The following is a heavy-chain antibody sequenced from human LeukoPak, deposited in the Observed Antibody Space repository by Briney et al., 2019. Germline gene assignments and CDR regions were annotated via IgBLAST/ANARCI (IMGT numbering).Heavy chain of an antibody. CDR1: GYTFTGYF. Sequence: VKVSCKASGYTFTGYFIHWVRQAPGQGLEWMGYINPNSGYTNYAQKFQDRVTVTRDMSISTAYMELSRLRSDDTAVYYCAREEANTRIHFDYWGQGTLVTVSS. CDR3: AREEANTRIHFDY. V-gene: IGHV1-2*02. J-gene: IGHJ4*02. CDR2: INPNSGYT. D-gene: IGHD3-22*01.